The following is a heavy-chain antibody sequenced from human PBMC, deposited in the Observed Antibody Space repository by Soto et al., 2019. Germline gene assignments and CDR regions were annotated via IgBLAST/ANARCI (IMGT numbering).Heavy chain of an antibody. CDR3: ARTSTSGWEFRVAFDI. J-gene: IGHJ3*02. V-gene: IGHV5-51*01. D-gene: IGHD1-26*01. CDR2: IYPGDSDT. Sequence: EVQLVPSGAEVKKPGESLKISCKGSGYSFSTYWIGWVRQRPGKGLEWMGIIYPGDSDTRYSPSFQGQVTMSADKSINTAYLQWSSLKASDTAMYYCARTSTSGWEFRVAFDIWGQGTMVIASS. CDR1: GYSFSTYW.